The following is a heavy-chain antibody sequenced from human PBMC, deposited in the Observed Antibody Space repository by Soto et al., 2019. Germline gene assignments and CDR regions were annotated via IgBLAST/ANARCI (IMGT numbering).Heavy chain of an antibody. CDR3: ARDLDAGDVGLDR. CDR2: VSPLAGGT. D-gene: IGHD2-21*01. CDR1: GYTFAAYY. V-gene: IGHV1-2*02. Sequence: QVRLVQSGPEVKTPGASVRVSCKSSGYTFAAYYIHWVRQAPGQGLEWMGWVSPLAGGTNIAQRFQGRLDLTNNASITTVFMEWNSLRSHDTDLYFCARDLDAGDVGLDRWGQGNTVSVS. J-gene: IGHJ6*02.